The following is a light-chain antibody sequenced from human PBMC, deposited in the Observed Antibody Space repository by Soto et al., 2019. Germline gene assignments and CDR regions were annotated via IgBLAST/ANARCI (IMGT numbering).Light chain of an antibody. V-gene: IGKV2-30*01. Sequence: DVVMTQSPLSLPVTLGQPASISCRSSQSLAYIDGNTYLNWFHQRPGQSPRRLIYQVSNRDSGVPDRFSGSGSDTYFTLKISRVEADDVGVYYCIQGTHWPPYTFGQGTKLEIK. CDR2: QVS. CDR3: IQGTHWPPYT. CDR1: QSLAYIDGNTY. J-gene: IGKJ2*01.